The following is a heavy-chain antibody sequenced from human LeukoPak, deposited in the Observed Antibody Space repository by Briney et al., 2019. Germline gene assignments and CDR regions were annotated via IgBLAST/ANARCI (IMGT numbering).Heavy chain of an antibody. J-gene: IGHJ5*02. V-gene: IGHV3-23*01. Sequence: GGSLRLSCAASGFTFSSFAMTWVRRAPGKGLEWVSSITGSHGRTYNTDSVKGRFTISRDNSENTLYLQMNSLTAEDTAVYYCTKDPNGDYVGAFDPWGQGALVAVSS. CDR3: TKDPNGDYVGAFDP. D-gene: IGHD4-17*01. CDR1: GFTFSSFA. CDR2: ITGSHGRT.